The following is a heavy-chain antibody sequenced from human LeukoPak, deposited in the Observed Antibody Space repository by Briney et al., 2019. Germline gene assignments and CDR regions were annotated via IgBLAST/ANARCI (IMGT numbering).Heavy chain of an antibody. Sequence: SETLSLTCTVSGGSISSSSYYWGWIRQPPGKGLEWIVSSYYSGATYYNPYLKSRVTISVDTSNNQFSLELSSVTAADTAVYYCARQRRDGYTDDYWGQGPLVTVSS. J-gene: IGHJ4*02. CDR2: SYYSGAT. V-gene: IGHV4-39*01. CDR1: GGSISSSSYY. CDR3: ARQRRDGYTDDY. D-gene: IGHD5-24*01.